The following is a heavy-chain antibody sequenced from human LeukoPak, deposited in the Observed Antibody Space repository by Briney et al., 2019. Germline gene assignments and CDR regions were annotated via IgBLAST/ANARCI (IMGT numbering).Heavy chain of an antibody. CDR2: MNPNSGNT. V-gene: IGHV1-8*01. Sequence: ASVKVSYKASGYTFTSYDIRWLRQAAGPGLEWIGWMNPNSGNTGYAQKFNGRVTMTGNTSISTSYMELYSLRSEDMAVYYCARGLRDSSGREYFQHWGQGTLVTVS. D-gene: IGHD3-22*01. CDR1: GYTFTSYD. J-gene: IGHJ1*01. CDR3: ARGLRDSSGREYFQH.